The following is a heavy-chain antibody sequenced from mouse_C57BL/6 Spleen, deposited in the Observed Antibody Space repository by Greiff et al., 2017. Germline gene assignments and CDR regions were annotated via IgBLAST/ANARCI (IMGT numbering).Heavy chain of an antibody. Sequence: VQLQQPGAELVMPGASVKLSCKASGYTFTSYWMHWVKQRPGQGLEWIGEIDPSDSYTNYNQKFKGKSTLTVDKSSSTAYMQLSSLTSEDSAVYYCARSYDGYPVYAMDYWGQGTSVTVSS. CDR2: IDPSDSYT. J-gene: IGHJ4*01. CDR3: ARSYDGYPVYAMDY. V-gene: IGHV1-69*01. CDR1: GYTFTSYW. D-gene: IGHD2-3*01.